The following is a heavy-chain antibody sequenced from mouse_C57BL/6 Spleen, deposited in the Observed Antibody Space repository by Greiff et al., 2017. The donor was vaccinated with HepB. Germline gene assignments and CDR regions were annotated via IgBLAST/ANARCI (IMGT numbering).Heavy chain of an antibody. CDR3: ARRGHWDGAMDY. D-gene: IGHD4-1*01. J-gene: IGHJ4*01. CDR1: GYTFTSYW. CDR2: IHPNSGST. V-gene: IGHV1-64*01. Sequence: QVQLQQPGAELVKPGASVKLSCKASGYTFTSYWMHWVKQRPGQGLEWIGMIHPNSGSTNYNEKFKSKATLTVDKSSSTAYMQLSSLTSEDSAVYYCARRGHWDGAMDYWGQGTSVTVSS.